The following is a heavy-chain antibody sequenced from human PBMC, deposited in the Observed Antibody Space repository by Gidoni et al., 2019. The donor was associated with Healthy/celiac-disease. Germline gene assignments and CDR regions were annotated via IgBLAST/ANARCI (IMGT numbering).Heavy chain of an antibody. CDR3: ASSLGATTWYWFDP. D-gene: IGHD1-1*01. V-gene: IGHV1-3*01. J-gene: IGHJ5*02. CDR2: INAGNGNT. Sequence: QVQLVQSGAEVKKPGASVKVSCKASGYTFTSYAMHWVRQAPGQRLEWMGWINAGNGNTKYSQKFRGRVTITRDTSASTAYMELSSLRSEDTAVYYCASSLGATTWYWFDPWGQGTLVTVSS. CDR1: GYTFTSYA.